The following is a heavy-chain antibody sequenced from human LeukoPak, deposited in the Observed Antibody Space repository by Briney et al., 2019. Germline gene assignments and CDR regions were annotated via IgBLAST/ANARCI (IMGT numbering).Heavy chain of an antibody. V-gene: IGHV3-30*03. CDR1: GRTFSSYG. Sequence: GGSLRLSCAASGRTFSSYGMHWVRQAPGKGLEWVAVISYDGSNKYYADSVKGRLTISRDNSKNTLYLQMNSLRSEDTAVYYCAALRYNWNDHQYYYYMDVWGKGTTVTISS. CDR2: ISYDGSNK. J-gene: IGHJ6*03. D-gene: IGHD1-1*01. CDR3: AALRYNWNDHQYYYYMDV.